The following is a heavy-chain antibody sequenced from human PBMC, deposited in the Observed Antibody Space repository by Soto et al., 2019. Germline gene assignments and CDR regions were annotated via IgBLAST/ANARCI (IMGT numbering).Heavy chain of an antibody. V-gene: IGHV3-33*01. J-gene: IGHJ4*02. CDR3: ARGGSSLQLPLDY. D-gene: IGHD2-2*01. Sequence: GGSLRLSCAASGFTFSGYGMHWVRQAPGKGLEWVAVIWYDGSNKYYADSVKGRFTISRDNSKNTLYLQMNSLRAEDTAVYYCARGGSSLQLPLDYWGQGTLVTVSS. CDR2: IWYDGSNK. CDR1: GFTFSGYG.